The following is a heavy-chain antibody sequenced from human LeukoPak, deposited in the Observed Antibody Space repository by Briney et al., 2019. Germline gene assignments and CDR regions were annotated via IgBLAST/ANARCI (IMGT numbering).Heavy chain of an antibody. J-gene: IGHJ4*02. D-gene: IGHD4-23*01. CDR1: GGSFSGYY. Sequence: SETLSLTCFVYGGSFSGYYWSWIRQPPGKGLEWIGEINHSGSTNYNSSLKSRVIISGDTSKNQFSLKLSSVTAADTAVYYCARTVTLDYWGQGTLVTVSS. CDR3: ARTVTLDY. CDR2: INHSGST. V-gene: IGHV4-34*01.